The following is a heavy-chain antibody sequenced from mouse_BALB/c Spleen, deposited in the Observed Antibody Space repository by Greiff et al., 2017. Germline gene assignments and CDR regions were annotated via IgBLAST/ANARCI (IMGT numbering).Heavy chain of an antibody. D-gene: IGHD2-12*01. V-gene: IGHV5-6-5*01. CDR3: ARPARRDPYWYFDV. CDR2: ISSGGST. CDR1: GFTFSSYA. Sequence: EVKLVESGGGLVKPGGSLKLSCAASGFTFSSYAMSWVRQTPEKRLEWVASISSGGSTYYPDSVKGRFTISRDNARNILYLQMSSLRSEDTAMYYCARPARRDPYWYFDVWGAGTTVTVSS. J-gene: IGHJ1*01.